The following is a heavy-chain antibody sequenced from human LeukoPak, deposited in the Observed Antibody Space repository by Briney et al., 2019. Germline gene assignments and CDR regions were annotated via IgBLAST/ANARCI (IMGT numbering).Heavy chain of an antibody. CDR2: INPNSGGT. V-gene: IGHV1-2*02. Sequence: EASVKVSCKASGYTFTGYYMHWVRQAPGQGLEWMGWINPNSGGTNYAQKFQGRVTMTRDTSISTAYMELSRLRSDDTAVYYCARDRGADYYDSSGYYNHYYYYMDVWGKGTTVTVSS. J-gene: IGHJ6*03. CDR3: ARDRGADYYDSSGYYNHYYYYMDV. D-gene: IGHD3-22*01. CDR1: GYTFTGYY.